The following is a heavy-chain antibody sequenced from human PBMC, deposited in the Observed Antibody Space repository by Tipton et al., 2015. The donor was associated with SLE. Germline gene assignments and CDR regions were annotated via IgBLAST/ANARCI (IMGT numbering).Heavy chain of an antibody. Sequence: TLSLTCTVSGGSISSGSYYWSWIRQPAGKGLAWIGHIYTTGNTNYNPSLKSRVTISVDTSKNHFSLKLTSVTAADTAVHYCGRGRYGSSRYFQHWGQGTLVTVSS. J-gene: IGHJ1*01. CDR3: GRGRYGSSRYFQH. CDR2: IYTTGNT. CDR1: GGSISSGSYY. D-gene: IGHD6-13*01. V-gene: IGHV4-61*09.